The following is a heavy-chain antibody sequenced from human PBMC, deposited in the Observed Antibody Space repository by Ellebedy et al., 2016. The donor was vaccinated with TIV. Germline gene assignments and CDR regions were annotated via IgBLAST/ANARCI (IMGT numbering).Heavy chain of an antibody. CDR1: GGTFSSYA. D-gene: IGHD6-6*01. Sequence: SVKVSCXASGGTFSSYAISWVRQAPGQGLEWMGGIIPIFGTANYAQKFQGRVTITADESTSTAYMELSSLRSEDTAVYYCATSIAAHSYNWFNPWGQGTLVTVSS. J-gene: IGHJ5*02. V-gene: IGHV1-69*13. CDR3: ATSIAAHSYNWFNP. CDR2: IIPIFGTA.